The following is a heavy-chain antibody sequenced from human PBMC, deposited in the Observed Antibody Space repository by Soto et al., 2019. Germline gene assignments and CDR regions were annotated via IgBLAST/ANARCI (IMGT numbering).Heavy chain of an antibody. D-gene: IGHD2-2*01. J-gene: IGHJ5*02. Sequence: QVQLVQSGAEVKKPGASVKISCKASGYTFTRYTMNWVRQAPGQRLEWMGWINPDNGNTKSSQKFQDRVIITRDTAASTAYMDLSSLSSEDTAVYYCARGSATGQLDPLGQGTLVTVSS. V-gene: IGHV1-3*01. CDR1: GYTFTRYT. CDR3: ARGSATGQLDP. CDR2: INPDNGNT.